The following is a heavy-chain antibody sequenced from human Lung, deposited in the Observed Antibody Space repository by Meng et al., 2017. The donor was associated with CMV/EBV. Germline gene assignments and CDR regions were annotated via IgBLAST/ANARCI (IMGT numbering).Heavy chain of an antibody. CDR2: IIPIFGTA. V-gene: IGHV1-69*05. CDR1: GGTFSSYA. CDR3: ARDPPRGYSYGWDDY. Sequence: SXXVSXKASGGTFSSYAISWVRQAPGQGLEWMGGIIPIFGTANYAQKLQGRVTITTDESTSIAYMELSSLRSEDTAVYYCARDPPRGYSYGWDDYWGQGNLV. D-gene: IGHD5-18*01. J-gene: IGHJ4*02.